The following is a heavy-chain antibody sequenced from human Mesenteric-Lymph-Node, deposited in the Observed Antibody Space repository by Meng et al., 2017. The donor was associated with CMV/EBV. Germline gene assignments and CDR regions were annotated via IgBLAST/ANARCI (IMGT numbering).Heavy chain of an antibody. CDR1: GYTFTNYA. D-gene: IGHD3-10*01. V-gene: IGHV1-18*01. J-gene: IGHJ4*02. Sequence: KASGYTFTNYAFTWVRQAPGQGLEWMGWISAYNGHTNYAQTFQGRVTMTTDTSTSTAYMDVRSLESDDTAVYYCARAGYGSGYTNFDYWGQGTLVTVSS. CDR3: ARAGYGSGYTNFDY. CDR2: ISAYNGHT.